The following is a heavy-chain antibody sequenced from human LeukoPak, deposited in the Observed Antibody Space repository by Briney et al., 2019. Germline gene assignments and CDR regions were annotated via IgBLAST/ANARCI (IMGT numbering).Heavy chain of an antibody. V-gene: IGHV3-30*02. J-gene: IGHJ4*02. CDR3: AKVQGEGFDFDY. CDR1: GFTFSSYG. CDR2: IRYDGSNK. D-gene: IGHD3-10*01. Sequence: GGSLRLSCAASGFTFSSYGMHWVRQAPGKGLAWVAFIRYDGSNKYYADSVKGRFTISRDNSKNTLYLQMNSLRAEDTAVYYCAKVQGEGFDFDYWGPGTLVTVSS.